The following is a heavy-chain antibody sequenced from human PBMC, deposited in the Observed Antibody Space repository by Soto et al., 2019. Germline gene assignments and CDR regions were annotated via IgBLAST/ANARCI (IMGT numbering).Heavy chain of an antibody. CDR1: GFTFSSYT. CDR3: ASILIIGTTRGSYFDY. D-gene: IGHD1-20*01. V-gene: IGHV3-21*01. J-gene: IGHJ4*02. CDR2: ISSSSSYI. Sequence: EVQLVESGGGLVKPGGSLRLSCAASGFTFSSYTMNWVRQAPGKGLEWVSSISSSSSYIYYADSVKGRFTISRDNAKNSLYLQMNGLRAEDTAVYYCASILIIGTTRGSYFDYGGQGTLVTVSS.